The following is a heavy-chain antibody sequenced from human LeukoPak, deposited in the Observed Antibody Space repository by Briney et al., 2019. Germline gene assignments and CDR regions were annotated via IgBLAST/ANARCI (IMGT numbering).Heavy chain of an antibody. D-gene: IGHD2-15*01. J-gene: IGHJ6*02. CDR1: GGSISSSSYY. CDR3: ARIFYGMDV. Sequence: SETLSLTCTVSGGSISSSSYYWGWIRRPPGKGLEWIGSIYYSGSTYYNPSLKSRVTISVDTSKNQFSLKLSSVTAADTAVYYCARIFYGMDVWGQGTTVTVSS. CDR2: IYYSGST. V-gene: IGHV4-39*01.